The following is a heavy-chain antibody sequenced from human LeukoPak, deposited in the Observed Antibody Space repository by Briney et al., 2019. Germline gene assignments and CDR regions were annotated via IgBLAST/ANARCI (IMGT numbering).Heavy chain of an antibody. D-gene: IGHD6-13*01. CDR3: ARDPLTSTWSPYYFTLDV. V-gene: IGHV1-18*01. J-gene: IGHJ6*02. CDR1: GYTFTSYA. CDR2: ISAYDGGT. Sequence: GASVKVSCKASGYTFTSYAFNWVRQAPGQGLEWMGWISAYDGGTKYAQDLQGRVTMTTDTSTRTAYMELTRLTSDDTAVYYCARDPLTSTWSPYYFTLDVSGQGTTVSVSS.